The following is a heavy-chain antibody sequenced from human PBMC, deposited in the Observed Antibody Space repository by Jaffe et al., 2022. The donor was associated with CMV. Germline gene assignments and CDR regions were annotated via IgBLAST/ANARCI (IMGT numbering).Heavy chain of an antibody. CDR3: ARAGYSSSWYVYSY. J-gene: IGHJ4*02. CDR2: ISSSSSTI. Sequence: EVQLVESGGGLVQPGGSLRLSCAASGFTFSSYSMNWVRQAPGKGLEWVSYISSSSSTIYYADSVKGRFTISRDNAKNSLYLQMNSLRDEDTAVYYCARAGYSSSWYVYSYWGQGTLVTVSS. V-gene: IGHV3-48*02. CDR1: GFTFSSYS. D-gene: IGHD6-13*01.